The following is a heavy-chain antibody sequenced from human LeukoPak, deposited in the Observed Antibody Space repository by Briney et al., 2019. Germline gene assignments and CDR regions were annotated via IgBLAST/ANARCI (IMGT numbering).Heavy chain of an antibody. CDR2: INPKSGGT. V-gene: IGHV1-2*02. Sequence: ASVKVSCKASGYTFTGFYVHWVRQAPGQGLEWMGWINPKSGGTNYAQKFQGRVTMTRDTSISTAYMELSRLRSDDTAVYYCARPYYDFWSDSYGFHDAFDIWGQGTMVAVSS. D-gene: IGHD3-3*01. CDR3: ARPYYDFWSDSYGFHDAFDI. J-gene: IGHJ3*02. CDR1: GYTFTGFY.